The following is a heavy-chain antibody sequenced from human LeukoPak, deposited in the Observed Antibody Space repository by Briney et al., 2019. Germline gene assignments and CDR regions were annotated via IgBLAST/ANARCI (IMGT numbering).Heavy chain of an antibody. Sequence: ASVKVSCKASGYTFISYDINWVRQVTGQGLEWMGWMNPNSGNTGYAQKFQGRVTITRNTSISTAFMELSSLRSDDTAVYYCAREKDRVFGDYYMDVWGKGTTVTISS. CDR1: GYTFISYD. CDR3: AREKDRVFGDYYMDV. J-gene: IGHJ6*03. CDR2: MNPNSGNT. D-gene: IGHD3-10*02. V-gene: IGHV1-8*03.